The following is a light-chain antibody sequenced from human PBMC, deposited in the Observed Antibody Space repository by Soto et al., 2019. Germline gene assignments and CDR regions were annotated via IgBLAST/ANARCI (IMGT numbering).Light chain of an antibody. J-gene: IGLJ2*01. CDR2: END. CDR3: STWDDSLSSVL. CDR1: SSTIGSNN. Sequence: QLVLTQPPSASGTPGQRVTVSCSGSSSTIGSNNVAWYKKLAGSAPKLLIYENDQRPSGVPDRFSGSKSGTSASLAISGLRPEDEATYYCSTWDDSLSSVLFGGGTKVTVL. V-gene: IGLV1-47*01.